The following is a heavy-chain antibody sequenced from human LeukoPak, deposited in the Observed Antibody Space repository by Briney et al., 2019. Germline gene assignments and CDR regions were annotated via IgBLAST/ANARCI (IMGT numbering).Heavy chain of an antibody. CDR3: ASIQLWFRYYFDY. Sequence: GGTLTLTCAASGFTFSSYWWSWVRQPPGKGLEWVGNINHDGSENYYVASVKGRFTISRDKAKNSLYLKMDSLRAEDTAVYYCASIQLWFRYYFDYWGQGTLVTVSS. J-gene: IGHJ4*02. V-gene: IGHV3-7*03. CDR1: GFTFSSYW. D-gene: IGHD5-18*01. CDR2: INHDGSEN.